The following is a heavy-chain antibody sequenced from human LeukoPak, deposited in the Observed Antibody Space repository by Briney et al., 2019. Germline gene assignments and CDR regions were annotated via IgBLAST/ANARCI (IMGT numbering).Heavy chain of an antibody. CDR3: ARNDYSNNEYFQH. V-gene: IGHV3-66*01. J-gene: IGHJ1*01. Sequence: GGSLRLSCAASGFTVSSNYMSWVRQAPGKGLEWVSVIYSGGSTYYADSVKGRFTISRDNSKNTLYLQMNSLRAEDTAVYYCARNDYSNNEYFQHWGQGTLVTVSS. CDR1: GFTVSSNY. CDR2: IYSGGST. D-gene: IGHD4-11*01.